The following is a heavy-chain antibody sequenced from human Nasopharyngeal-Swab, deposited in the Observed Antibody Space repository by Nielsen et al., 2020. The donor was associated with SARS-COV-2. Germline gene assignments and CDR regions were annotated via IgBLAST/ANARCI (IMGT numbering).Heavy chain of an antibody. CDR1: GGSISSYY. CDR3: AREMATIPVDFRAFDI. J-gene: IGHJ3*02. D-gene: IGHD5-24*01. CDR2: IYTSGST. Sequence: SETLSLTCAVSGGSISSYYWSWIRQPAGKGLEWIGRIYTSGSTNYNPSLKSRVTMSVDTSKNQFSLKLSSVTAADTAVYYCAREMATIPVDFRAFDIWGQGTMVTVS. V-gene: IGHV4-4*07.